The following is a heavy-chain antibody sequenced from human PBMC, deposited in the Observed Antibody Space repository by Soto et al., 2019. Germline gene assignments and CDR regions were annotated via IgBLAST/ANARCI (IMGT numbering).Heavy chain of an antibody. D-gene: IGHD3-3*01. CDR2: IWYDGSNK. J-gene: IGHJ3*02. CDR1: GFTFSSYG. Sequence: QVQLVESGGGVVQPGRSLRLSCAASGFTFSSYGMHWVRQAPGMGLEWVAVIWYDGSNKYYADSVKGRFTISRDNSKNTLYLQMNSLRAEDTAVYYCARVELEWLGAFDIWGQGTMVTVSS. CDR3: ARVELEWLGAFDI. V-gene: IGHV3-33*01.